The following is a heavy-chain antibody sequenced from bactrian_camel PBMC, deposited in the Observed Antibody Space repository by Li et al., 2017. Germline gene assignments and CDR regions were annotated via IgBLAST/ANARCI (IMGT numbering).Heavy chain of an antibody. J-gene: IGHJ4*01. Sequence: HVQLVESGGGSVQAGGSLRLSCTHSSYTYSYGSYSMGWFRQAPGTEREGVAAIGRDDNTRYSDSVKGRFTISRDNAKSTLYLQMNSLKTEDTAVYYCATRVGGSWSDWGQGTQVTVS. CDR2: IGRDDNT. CDR1: SYTYSYGSYS. V-gene: IGHV3S55*01. CDR3: ATRVGGSWSD. D-gene: IGHD6*01.